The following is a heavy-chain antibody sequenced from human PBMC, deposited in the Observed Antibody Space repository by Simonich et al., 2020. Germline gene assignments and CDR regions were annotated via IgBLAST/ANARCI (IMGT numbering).Heavy chain of an antibody. J-gene: IGHJ3*02. Sequence: QVQLQQWGAGLLKPSETLSLTCAVYGGSFSGYYWGWIRQPPGKGLEGFGEINHSGTTNYNPSPKSRVTISVDTSKNQFSLKLSSVTAADTAVYYCARGKGWKNAFDIWGQGTMVTVSS. D-gene: IGHD1-1*01. CDR3: ARGKGWKNAFDI. CDR1: GGSFSGYY. CDR2: INHSGTT. V-gene: IGHV4-34*01.